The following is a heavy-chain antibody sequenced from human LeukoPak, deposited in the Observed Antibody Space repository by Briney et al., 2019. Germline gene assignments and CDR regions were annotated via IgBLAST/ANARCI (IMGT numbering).Heavy chain of an antibody. CDR3: ARGGGLDV. V-gene: IGHV3-7*03. CDR1: GFTFSSYW. Sequence: GGSLRLSRAASGFTFSSYWMNWARQAPGKGLEWVASINHNGNVNYCVDSVKGRFTISRDNAKNSLYLQMSNLRAEDTAVYFCARGGGLDVWGQGATVTVSS. CDR2: INHNGNVN. J-gene: IGHJ6*02. D-gene: IGHD3-16*01.